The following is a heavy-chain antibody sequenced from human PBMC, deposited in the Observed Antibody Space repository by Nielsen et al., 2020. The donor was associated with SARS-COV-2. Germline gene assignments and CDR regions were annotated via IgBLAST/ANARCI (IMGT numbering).Heavy chain of an antibody. Sequence: SQTLSLTCAISGDSVSSNSAAWNWLRQSPSGGLEWLGRTYYRSKWYNDYAVSVKSRITINPDTSKNQFSLQLNSVTPEDTAVYYCARVDRDGDYDILTGQGGPYYFDYWGQGTLVTVSS. CDR2: TYYRSKWYN. D-gene: IGHD3-9*01. J-gene: IGHJ4*02. V-gene: IGHV6-1*01. CDR3: ARVDRDGDYDILTGQGGPYYFDY. CDR1: GDSVSSNSAA.